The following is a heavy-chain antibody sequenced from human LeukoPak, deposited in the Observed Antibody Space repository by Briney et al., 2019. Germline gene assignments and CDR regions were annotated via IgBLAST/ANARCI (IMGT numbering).Heavy chain of an antibody. CDR2: INHSGNT. Sequence: PSETLSLTCAVYGGSFSGYYWSWIRQPPGKGLEWIGEINHSGNTNYNPSLKSRVTISVDTSKNQFSLKLSSVTAADTAVYYCARVVTTSGVYYLDYWGQGTLVTVSS. CDR1: GGSFSGYY. D-gene: IGHD4-11*01. V-gene: IGHV4-34*01. CDR3: ARVVTTSGVYYLDY. J-gene: IGHJ4*02.